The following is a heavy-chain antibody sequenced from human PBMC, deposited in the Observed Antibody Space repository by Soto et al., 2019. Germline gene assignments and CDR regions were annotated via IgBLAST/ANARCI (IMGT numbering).Heavy chain of an antibody. CDR3: ARAYSSSWYREYYFDY. CDR2: IYHSGST. Sequence: SETLSLTCAVSGGSISSGGYSWSWIRQPPGKGLEWIGYIYHSGSTYYNPSLKSRVTISVDRSKNQFSLKLSSVTAADTAVYYCARAYSSSWYREYYFDYLGQGTLVTVSS. D-gene: IGHD6-13*01. CDR1: GGSISSGGYS. V-gene: IGHV4-30-2*01. J-gene: IGHJ4*02.